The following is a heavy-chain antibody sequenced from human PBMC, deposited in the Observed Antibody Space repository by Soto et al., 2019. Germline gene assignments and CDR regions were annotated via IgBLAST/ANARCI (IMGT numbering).Heavy chain of an antibody. CDR2: INAGNGNT. V-gene: IGHV1-3*01. J-gene: IGHJ5*02. Sequence: QVQLVQSGGEVMKPGASVKVSCKASGFIRNAIHWVRQAPGQRLEWMGWINAGNGNTKYSETFQGRVSFTRDTSPNTLYMELSGLRTEDTAIYYCATDNPRSGMYWDWFDPWGQGTLVTVSS. CDR1: GFIRNA. CDR3: ATDNPRSGMYWDWFDP. D-gene: IGHD2-8*02.